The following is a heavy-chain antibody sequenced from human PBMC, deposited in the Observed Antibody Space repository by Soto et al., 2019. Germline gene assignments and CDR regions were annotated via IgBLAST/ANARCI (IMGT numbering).Heavy chain of an antibody. CDR3: ARGSSIAGLYYGMDV. Sequence: QVQLQESGPGLVKPSQTLSLTCTVSGGSISSGGYYWTWIRQHPGKGLEWIGYNYYSGITYYNPSLKSRVTLSLDTSKNQCSLKLSSVTAADTAVYYCARGSSIAGLYYGMDVWGQGTTVTVSS. CDR2: NYYSGIT. CDR1: GGSISSGGYY. V-gene: IGHV4-31*03. J-gene: IGHJ6*02. D-gene: IGHD6-6*01.